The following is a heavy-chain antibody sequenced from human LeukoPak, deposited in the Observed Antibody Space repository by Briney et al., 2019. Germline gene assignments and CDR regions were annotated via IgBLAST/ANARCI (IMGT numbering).Heavy chain of an antibody. CDR1: GFTFNKYW. CDR2: INSDGSSP. V-gene: IGHV3-74*01. CDR3: ARGVPGPEY. Sequence: GGSLRLSCAASGFTFNKYWMVWVPHAPGKGLVWVSRINSDGSSPRYADSVKGRFTISRENAKNTLYLQMNSLRADDTAVYYCARGVPGPEYWGQGTLVTVSS. D-gene: IGHD3-10*02. J-gene: IGHJ4*02.